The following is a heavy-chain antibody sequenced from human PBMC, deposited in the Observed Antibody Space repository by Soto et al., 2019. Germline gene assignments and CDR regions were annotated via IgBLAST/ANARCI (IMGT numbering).Heavy chain of an antibody. V-gene: IGHV3-11*01. CDR2: ITSSGNTV. Sequence: PGGSLRLSCAASGFTFSDYYMTWIRQAPGKGLEWLASITSSGNTVYYADSVKGRFTISRDNAKNSLYLQINGLRADDTAVFYCARCGRFQLLHYLHHWGQGVPVTVPS. CDR3: ARCGRFQLLHYLHH. D-gene: IGHD6-6*01. CDR1: GFTFSDYY. J-gene: IGHJ4*02.